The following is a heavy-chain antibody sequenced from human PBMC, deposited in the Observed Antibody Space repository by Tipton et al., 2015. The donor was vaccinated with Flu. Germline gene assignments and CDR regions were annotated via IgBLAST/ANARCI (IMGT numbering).Heavy chain of an antibody. J-gene: IGHJ4*02. CDR2: ISAYNGNT. Sequence: QVQLVQSGAEVKKPGASVKVSCKASGYTFTSYGISWVRQAPGQGLEWMGWISAYNGNTNYAQKLQGRVTMTTDTSTSTAYMELRSLRSDDTAVYYCARLRGRFRDYYYRGSGSYGDYWGQGTLVTVSS. CDR3: ARLRGRFRDYYYRGSGSYGDY. D-gene: IGHD3-10*01. V-gene: IGHV1-18*01. CDR1: GYTFTSYG.